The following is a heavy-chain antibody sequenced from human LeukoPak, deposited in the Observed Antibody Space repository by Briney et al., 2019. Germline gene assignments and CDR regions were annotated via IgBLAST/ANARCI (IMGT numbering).Heavy chain of an antibody. CDR2: ISYDGSNK. Sequence: GRSLRLSCAASGFTFSSYAMHWVRQAPGKGLEWVAVISYDGSNKYYADSVKGRFTISRDNSKNTLYLQMNSLRAEDTAVYYCAKVEEAGLDYWGQGTLVTVSS. J-gene: IGHJ4*02. V-gene: IGHV3-30*04. CDR3: AKVEEAGLDY. CDR1: GFTFSSYA.